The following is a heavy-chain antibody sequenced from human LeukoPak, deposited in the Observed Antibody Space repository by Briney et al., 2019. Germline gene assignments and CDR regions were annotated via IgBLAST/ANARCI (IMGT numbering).Heavy chain of an antibody. V-gene: IGHV3-30*03. CDR3: GRGWGVCRSPPCYLEFAP. Sequence: GRSLRLSCAASGFTFSTYGMHWVRQAPGKGLEWVALITTDGNSKYYGDSVKGRFTISRDNSKNTLFLQMNSLTTEDTAVYYTGRGWGVCRSPPCYLEFAPWGRETVVTVSS. D-gene: IGHD2-2*01. CDR1: GFTFSTYG. J-gene: IGHJ5*02. CDR2: ITTDGNSK.